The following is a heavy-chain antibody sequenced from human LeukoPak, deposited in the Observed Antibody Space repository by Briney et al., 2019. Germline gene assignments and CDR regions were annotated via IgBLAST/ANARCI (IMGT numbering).Heavy chain of an antibody. V-gene: IGHV3-30*02. CDR2: IRYDGSDK. J-gene: IGHJ4*02. CDR3: AKDSWEVGATSEIDY. Sequence: PGGSLKLSCAASGFTFSSYGMHWVRQAPGKGLEWVGFIRYDGSDKYYADPVKGRFTISRDNPKNTLYLQVNSLRAEDTAVYYCAKDSWEVGATSEIDYWGQGTLVTVSS. D-gene: IGHD1-26*01. CDR1: GFTFSSYG.